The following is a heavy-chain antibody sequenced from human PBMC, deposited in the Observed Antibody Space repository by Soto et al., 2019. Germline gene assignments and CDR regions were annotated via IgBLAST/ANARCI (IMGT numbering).Heavy chain of an antibody. D-gene: IGHD6-13*01. CDR3: ARDLSITAEPFDC. CDR1: GFTFDHYG. CDR2: INWNGGSI. Sequence: GGSLRLSCTASGFTFDHYGMSWVCQGPGKGLEWVATINWNGGSIGYADSVKGRFTISRDNAKNSLYLQMNSLRAEDTASYYCARDLSITAEPFDCWGQGTLVTVSS. J-gene: IGHJ4*02. V-gene: IGHV3-20*04.